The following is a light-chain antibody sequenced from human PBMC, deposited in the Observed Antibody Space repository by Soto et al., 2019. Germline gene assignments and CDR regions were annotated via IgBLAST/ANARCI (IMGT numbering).Light chain of an antibody. V-gene: IGLV2-14*01. CDR2: EAT. Sequence: LTQPASMSGSPGQSITISCTGTSSDIGRYNFVSWYQHHPGKAPKLIIYEATKRPSGVSYRFSGSKSGNTASLTISGLQAEDEADYYCTSYTITSPYVFGTGTKVTVL. J-gene: IGLJ1*01. CDR3: TSYTITSPYV. CDR1: SSDIGRYNF.